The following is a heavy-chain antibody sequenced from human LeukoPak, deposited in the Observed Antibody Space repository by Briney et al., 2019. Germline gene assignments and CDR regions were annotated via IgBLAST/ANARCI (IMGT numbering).Heavy chain of an antibody. CDR3: AGDYTSWTGLNY. J-gene: IGHJ4*02. V-gene: IGHV3-73*01. D-gene: IGHD3-3*01. CDR2: IRPQHNGAAT. CDR1: GFTFSSYW. Sequence: GGSLRLSCTASGFTFSSYWMSWVRQASGQGLEWLGLIRPQHNGAATAYGASVEGRFSISRDDSKSTASLQMNSLKTEDTAVYYCAGDYTSWTGLNYWGQGTLVTVSS.